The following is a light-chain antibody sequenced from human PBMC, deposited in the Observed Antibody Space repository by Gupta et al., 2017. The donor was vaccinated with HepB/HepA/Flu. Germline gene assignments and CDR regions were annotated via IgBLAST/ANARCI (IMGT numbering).Light chain of an antibody. CDR1: SAEIGSNT. Sequence: QSVLTQSTSVSGTPGQRVSISRSGSSAEIGSNTVNWYQQLALMAPKLLIYSNDQRPSGVPERFSASKSGTSASLAISGLQSEDEADYYCAVWDDIRYVFGTGTKLTVL. V-gene: IGLV1-44*01. J-gene: IGLJ1*01. CDR2: SND. CDR3: AVWDDIRYV.